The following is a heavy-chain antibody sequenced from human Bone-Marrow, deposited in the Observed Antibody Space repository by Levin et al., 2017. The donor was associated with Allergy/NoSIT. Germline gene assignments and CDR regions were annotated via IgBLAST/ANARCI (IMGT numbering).Heavy chain of an antibody. D-gene: IGHD3-3*01. CDR1: GGSFSGYY. CDR2: INHSGST. V-gene: IGHV4-34*01. Sequence: SQTLSLTCAVYGGSFSGYYWSWIRQPPGKGLEWIGEINHSGSTNYNPSLKSRVTISVDTSKNQFSLKLSSVTAADTAVYYCASRTISRRFDPWGQGTLVTVSS. J-gene: IGHJ5*02. CDR3: ASRTISRRFDP.